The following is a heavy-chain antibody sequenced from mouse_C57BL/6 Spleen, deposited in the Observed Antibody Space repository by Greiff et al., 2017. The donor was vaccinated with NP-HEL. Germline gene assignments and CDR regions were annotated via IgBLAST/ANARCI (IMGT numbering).Heavy chain of an antibody. J-gene: IGHJ2*01. CDR3: ASSVPPTRLDYYFDY. Sequence: VQLQQSGPELVKPGASVKISCKASGYTFTDYYMNWVKQSHGKSLEWIGDINPNNGGTSYNQKFKGKATLTVDKSSSTAYMEHRSLTSEDSAVYYCASSVPPTRLDYYFDYWGQGTTLTVSS. V-gene: IGHV1-26*01. CDR2: INPNNGGT. CDR1: GYTFTDYY.